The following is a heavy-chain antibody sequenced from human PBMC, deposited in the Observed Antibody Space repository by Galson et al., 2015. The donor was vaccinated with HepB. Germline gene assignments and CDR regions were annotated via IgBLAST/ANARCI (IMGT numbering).Heavy chain of an antibody. D-gene: IGHD5/OR15-5a*01. CDR3: ATSNLYVPNAFDI. CDR2: FDPEDGET. V-gene: IGHV1-24*01. J-gene: IGHJ3*02. CDR1: GYTLTELS. Sequence: SVKVSCKVSGYTLTELSMHWVRQAPGKGLEWMGGFDPEDGETIYAQKFQGRVTMTEDTSTDTAYMELSSLRSEDTAVYYCATSNLYVPNAFDIWGQGTMVTVSS.